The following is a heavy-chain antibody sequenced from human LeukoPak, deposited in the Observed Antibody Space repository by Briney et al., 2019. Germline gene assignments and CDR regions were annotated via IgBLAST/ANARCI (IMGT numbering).Heavy chain of an antibody. D-gene: IGHD2-21*02. Sequence: GESLKISCKGSGYIFSTYWIGWVRQMPGKGLEWMGIIYPGESDTRYSPSFQGQVTISADKSISTAYLQWSSLEASDSAMYYCARGVVTAIFDYWGQGTLVTVSS. J-gene: IGHJ4*02. CDR1: GYIFSTYW. V-gene: IGHV5-51*01. CDR3: ARGVVTAIFDY. CDR2: IYPGESDT.